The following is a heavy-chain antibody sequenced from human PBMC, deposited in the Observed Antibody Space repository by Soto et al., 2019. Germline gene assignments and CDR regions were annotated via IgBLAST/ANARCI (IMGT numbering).Heavy chain of an antibody. V-gene: IGHV3-21*01. CDR3: ARDGGRWHYYHYYGMDV. Sequence: GVSLRLSCAASGFTFSSYSMNWVRQAPGKGLEWVSSISSSSSYIYYADSVKGRFTISRDNAKNSLYLQMNSLRAEDTAVYYCARDGGRWHYYHYYGMDVWGKGTKVTISA. J-gene: IGHJ6*04. CDR1: GFTFSSYS. CDR2: ISSSSSYI. D-gene: IGHD1-26*01.